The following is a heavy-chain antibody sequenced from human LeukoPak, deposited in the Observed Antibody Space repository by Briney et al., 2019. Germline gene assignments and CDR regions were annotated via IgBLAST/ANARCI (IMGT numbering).Heavy chain of an antibody. CDR2: IKQDGSEK. J-gene: IGHJ4*02. Sequence: GGSLRLSCAASGFTFSSYWMSWVRQAPGKGLEWVANIKQDGSEKYYVDSVKGRFTISRDNAKNSLYLQMNSLRAEDTAVYYCARDAFRVATISTVHYWGQGTLVTVSS. V-gene: IGHV3-7*01. CDR1: GFTFSSYW. CDR3: ARDAFRVATISTVHY. D-gene: IGHD5-12*01.